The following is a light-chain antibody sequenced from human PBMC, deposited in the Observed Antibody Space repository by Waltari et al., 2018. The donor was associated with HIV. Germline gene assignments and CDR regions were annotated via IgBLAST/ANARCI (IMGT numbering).Light chain of an antibody. Sequence: NFMLTQPHSVSASPGNTVTISCTRSSGTIARNYLQWYQQRPGSAPTTVISEDNQRPSGVPDRFSGSIDTSSNSASLSISGLKTEDEADYYCQSYDSSNVVFGGGTKLTVL. CDR3: QSYDSSNVV. CDR1: SGTIARNY. CDR2: EDN. V-gene: IGLV6-57*03. J-gene: IGLJ2*01.